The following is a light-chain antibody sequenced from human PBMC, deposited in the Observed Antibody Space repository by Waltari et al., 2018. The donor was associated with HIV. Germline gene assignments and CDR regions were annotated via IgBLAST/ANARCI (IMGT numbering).Light chain of an antibody. CDR3: QQYGSSPGT. V-gene: IGKV3-20*01. CDR2: GAS. Sequence: EIVLTQSPGTLSLSLGERATLSCWASETVNRNYLAWYQQKPGQASRLLIYGASSRATGIPDRFSGSGSGTGFTLTISRLESEDFAVYYCQQYGSSPGTFGQGTKLEIK. CDR1: ETVNRNY. J-gene: IGKJ2*01.